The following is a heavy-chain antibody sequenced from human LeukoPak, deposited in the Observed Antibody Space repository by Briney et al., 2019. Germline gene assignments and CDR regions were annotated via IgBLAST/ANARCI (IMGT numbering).Heavy chain of an antibody. J-gene: IGHJ5*02. CDR2: ISSSGSTI. V-gene: IGHV3-48*03. CDR1: GFTFSSYE. Sequence: PGGSLRLSCAASGFTFSSYEMNWVRQAPGKGLEWVSYISSSGSTIYYADSVKGRFTISRDNAKNSLYLQMNSLRAEDAAVYYCARGRRWFDPWGQGTLVTVSS. CDR3: ARGRRWFDP.